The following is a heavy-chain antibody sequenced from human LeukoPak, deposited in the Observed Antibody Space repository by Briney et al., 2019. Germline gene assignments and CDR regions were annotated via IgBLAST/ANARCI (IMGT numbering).Heavy chain of an antibody. CDR1: VFTFSSYA. D-gene: IGHD6-13*01. CDR3: ATLPGYISGWYEVNY. Sequence: GGSLRLSCAASVFTFSSYAMSWVRQAPGKGLEWVSGVSGSGGSTYYADSVKGRFTISRDNSRNTLYLQMNSPRAEDTAVYYCATLPGYISGWYEVNYWGQGTLVTVSS. CDR2: VSGSGGST. J-gene: IGHJ4*02. V-gene: IGHV3-23*01.